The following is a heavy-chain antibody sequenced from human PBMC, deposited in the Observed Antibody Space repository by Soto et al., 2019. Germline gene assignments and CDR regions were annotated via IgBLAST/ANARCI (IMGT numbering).Heavy chain of an antibody. J-gene: IGHJ2*01. CDR3: ARPLWRDDYNWGYFDL. CDR1: GFTFSSYA. CDR2: ISYDGSNK. Sequence: QVQLVESGGGVVQPGRSLRLSCAASGFTFSSYAMHWVRQAPGKGLEWVAVISYDGSNKYYADSVKGRFTISRDNSKNTLYLQMNSLSAEDTAVYYCARPLWRDDYNWGYFDLWGRGPLSLSPQ. D-gene: IGHD4-4*01. V-gene: IGHV3-30-3*01.